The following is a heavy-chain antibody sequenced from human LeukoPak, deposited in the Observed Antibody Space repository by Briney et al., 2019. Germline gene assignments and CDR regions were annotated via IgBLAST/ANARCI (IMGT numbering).Heavy chain of an antibody. D-gene: IGHD6-13*01. Sequence: ASVKVSCKASGYTFTTYYMHWVRQAPGQGLEWMGIINPSAGNTNYAQKFQGRVTMTRDTSTSTLYMELSSLRSEDTAVYYCARDDRVHSSTYRGFDYWGQGTLVTVSS. J-gene: IGHJ4*02. V-gene: IGHV1-46*01. CDR3: ARDDRVHSSTYRGFDY. CDR2: INPSAGNT. CDR1: GYTFTTYY.